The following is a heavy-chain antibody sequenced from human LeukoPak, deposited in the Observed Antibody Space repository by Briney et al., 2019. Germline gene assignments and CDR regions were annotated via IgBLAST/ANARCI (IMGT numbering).Heavy chain of an antibody. CDR1: GYTLTELS. V-gene: IGHV1-24*01. D-gene: IGHD1-26*01. J-gene: IGHJ3*02. Sequence: ASVKVSCKVSGYTLTELSMHWVRQAPGKGLEWMGGFDPEDGETIYAQKFQGRVTMTGDTSTDTAYMELSSLRSEDTAVYYCATDRYSGSYGIDAFDIWGQGTMVTVSS. CDR2: FDPEDGET. CDR3: ATDRYSGSYGIDAFDI.